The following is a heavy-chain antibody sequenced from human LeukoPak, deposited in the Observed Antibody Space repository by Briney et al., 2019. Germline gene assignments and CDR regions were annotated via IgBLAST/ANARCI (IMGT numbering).Heavy chain of an antibody. CDR1: GFTFSSYE. V-gene: IGHV3-23*01. CDR3: AREYYFYHMDG. CDR2: ISAGKGNT. J-gene: IGHJ6*03. Sequence: PGGSLRLSCAASGFTFSSYEMNWVRQAPGKGLEWVSGISAGKGNTYYADSVKGRFTISRDNSKNTLYLQMNSLRAEDTAVYYCAREYYFYHMDGWGEGTTVTVSS.